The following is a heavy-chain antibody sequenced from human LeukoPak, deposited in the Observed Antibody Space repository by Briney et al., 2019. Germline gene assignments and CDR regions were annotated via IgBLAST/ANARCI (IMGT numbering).Heavy chain of an antibody. Sequence: PGGSLRLSCAASGFTFRNAWMSWVRQAPGKGLEWVGRIKRKNDLGTTDYAAPVKARFTISRDDSKNTLYLQMNSLKTEDTAVYYCTTDLVNWVVGATTRYDFDYWGQGTLVTVSS. CDR2: IKRKNDLGTT. CDR1: GFTFRNAW. D-gene: IGHD1-26*01. CDR3: TTDLVNWVVGATTRYDFDY. J-gene: IGHJ4*02. V-gene: IGHV3-15*01.